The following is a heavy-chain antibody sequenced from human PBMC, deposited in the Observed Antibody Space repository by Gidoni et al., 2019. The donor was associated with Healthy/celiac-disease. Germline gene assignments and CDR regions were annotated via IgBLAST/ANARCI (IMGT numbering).Heavy chain of an antibody. V-gene: IGHV1-2*02. CDR2: INPNSGGT. CDR3: ARDWGIVGALSGGDAFDI. Sequence: QVQLVQSGAEVKKPGASVKVSCKASGYTFTGYYMHWVRQAPGQGLEWMGWINPNSGGTNYAQKFQGRVTMTRDTSISTAYMELSRLRSDDTAVYYCARDWGIVGALSGGDAFDIWGQGTMVTVSS. CDR1: GYTFTGYY. J-gene: IGHJ3*02. D-gene: IGHD1-26*01.